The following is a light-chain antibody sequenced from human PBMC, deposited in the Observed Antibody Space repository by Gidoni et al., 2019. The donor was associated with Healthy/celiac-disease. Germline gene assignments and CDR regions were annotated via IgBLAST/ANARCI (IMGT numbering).Light chain of an antibody. J-gene: IGLJ2*01. V-gene: IGLV2-14*01. Sequence: QSALTPPASVSGSPGQSITISCTGTSSDVGGYNYVSWYQQHPGKAPKLMIYEVSNRPSGVSNRFSGSKSGNTASLTISGLQGEDEADYYCSSYTTSSTRVFGGGTKLTVL. CDR1: SSDVGGYNY. CDR3: SSYTTSSTRV. CDR2: EVS.